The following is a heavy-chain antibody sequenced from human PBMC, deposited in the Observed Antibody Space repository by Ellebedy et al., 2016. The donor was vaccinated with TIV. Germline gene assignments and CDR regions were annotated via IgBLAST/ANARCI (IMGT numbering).Heavy chain of an antibody. J-gene: IGHJ4*02. V-gene: IGHV3-48*01. D-gene: IGHD1-26*01. CDR3: ARGSGSYSFLFGH. Sequence: GESLKISCAASGFTFDDYAMHWVRQAPGKGLEWVSFISGDTTSIYYADSVRGRFTISRDNAKNSLYLQMHSLRAEDTAVYYCARGSGSYSFLFGHWGQGILVTVSS. CDR1: GFTFDDYA. CDR2: ISGDTTSI.